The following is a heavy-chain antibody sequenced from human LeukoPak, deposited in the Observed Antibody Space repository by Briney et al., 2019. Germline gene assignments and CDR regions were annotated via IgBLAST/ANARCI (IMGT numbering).Heavy chain of an antibody. D-gene: IGHD2-2*01. Sequence: PSETLSLTCTVSGGSISSGSYYWSWIRQPAGKGLEWIGRIYTSGSTNYNPSLKSRVTISVDTSKNQFSLKLSSVTAADTAVYYCARDLVGTSNWFDPWGQGTLVTVSS. V-gene: IGHV4-61*02. CDR3: ARDLVGTSNWFDP. J-gene: IGHJ5*02. CDR2: IYTSGST. CDR1: GGSISSGSYY.